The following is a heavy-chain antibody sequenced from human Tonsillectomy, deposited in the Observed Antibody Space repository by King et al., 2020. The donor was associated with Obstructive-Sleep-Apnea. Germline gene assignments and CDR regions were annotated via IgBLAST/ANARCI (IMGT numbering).Heavy chain of an antibody. J-gene: IGHJ3*02. V-gene: IGHV3-74*03. D-gene: IGHD5-18*01. Sequence: DVQLVESGGGLVQPGGSLRLSCAASGFTFSSYWMNWVRQAPGKGLVWVSSIKSDGSSTKYADFAQGRFTISRDNAKNTLYLHMNNVRGEDTAMYHCASLQRIQPWLEGAFDMWGQGTKVIVSS. CDR1: GFTFSSYW. CDR2: IKSDGSST. CDR3: ASLQRIQPWLEGAFDM.